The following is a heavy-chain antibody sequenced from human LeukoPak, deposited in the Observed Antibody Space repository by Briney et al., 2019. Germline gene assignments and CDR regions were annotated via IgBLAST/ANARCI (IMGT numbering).Heavy chain of an antibody. D-gene: IGHD1-26*01. CDR2: IIPIFGTA. V-gene: IGHV1-69*13. CDR1: GGTFSSYA. CDR3: ARALVGAITVFDY. J-gene: IGHJ4*02. Sequence: SVKVSCKASGGTFSSYAISWVRQAPGQGLEWMGGIIPIFGTANYAQKFQGRVTITADESTSTAYMELSSLRSEDTAVYYCARALVGAITVFDYWGQGTLVTVSS.